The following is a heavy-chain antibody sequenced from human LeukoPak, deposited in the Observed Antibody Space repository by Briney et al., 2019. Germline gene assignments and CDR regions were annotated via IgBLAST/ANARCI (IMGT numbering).Heavy chain of an antibody. CDR2: ISGSGGST. CDR1: GFTFSSYA. J-gene: IGHJ4*02. V-gene: IGHV3-23*01. D-gene: IGHD2-15*01. Sequence: GGSLRLSCAASGFTFSSYAMSWVRQAPGKGLEWVSAISGSGGSTYYADSVKGRFTISRDNSKNTLYLQMNSLRAEDTAVYYCAKGGYCSGGSCYPPSYWGQGTLVTVSS. CDR3: AKGGYCSGGSCYPPSY.